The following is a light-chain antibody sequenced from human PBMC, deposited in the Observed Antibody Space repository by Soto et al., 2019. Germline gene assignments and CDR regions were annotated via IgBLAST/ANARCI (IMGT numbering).Light chain of an antibody. V-gene: IGKV3-11*01. Sequence: EIVLTQSPATLSLSPGERATLSCRASQSVSPYLAWYQQRPGQAPRLLIYDTSNRATGIPARFSGSGSGTDYTLTISGLEPEDFAVYYCKQLQSWPGTFGQGTKVEIK. J-gene: IGKJ1*01. CDR2: DTS. CDR1: QSVSPY. CDR3: KQLQSWPGT.